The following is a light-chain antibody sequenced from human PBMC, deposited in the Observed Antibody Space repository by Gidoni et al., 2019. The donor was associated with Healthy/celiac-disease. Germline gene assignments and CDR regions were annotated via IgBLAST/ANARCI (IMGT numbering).Light chain of an antibody. CDR2: EVS. Sequence: QSALTQPASVSGSPGQSITISCTGTSSDVVGYNYVSWYQQQPGKAPKLMIYEVSNRPSGVSNRFSGSKSGNTASLTIPGLQAEDEADYYCSSYTSSSTLVVFGGGTKLTVL. CDR1: SSDVVGYNY. CDR3: SSYTSSSTLVV. V-gene: IGLV2-14*01. J-gene: IGLJ2*01.